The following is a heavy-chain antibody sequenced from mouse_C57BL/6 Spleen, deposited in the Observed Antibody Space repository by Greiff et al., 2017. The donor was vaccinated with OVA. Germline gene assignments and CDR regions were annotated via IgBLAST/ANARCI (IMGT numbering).Heavy chain of an antibody. CDR2: INPSTGGT. CDR1: GYSFTGYY. D-gene: IGHD3-3*01. V-gene: IGHV1-42*01. Sequence: VHVKQSGPELVKPGASVKISCKASGYSFTGYYMNWVKQSPEKSLEWIGEINPSTGGTTYNQKFKAKATLTVDKSSSTAYMQLKSLTSEDSAVYYCARRDSYFWYFDVWGTGTTVTVSS. CDR3: ARRDSYFWYFDV. J-gene: IGHJ1*03.